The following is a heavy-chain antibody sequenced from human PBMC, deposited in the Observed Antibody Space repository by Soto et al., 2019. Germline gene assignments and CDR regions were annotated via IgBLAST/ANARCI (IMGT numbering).Heavy chain of an antibody. CDR2: IYWDDDK. D-gene: IGHD4-17*01. CDR3: AHRTTAVTWWFDP. CDR1: GFSLTTSRVG. V-gene: IGHV2-5*02. Sequence: QITLKASGPTLVKPTQTLTLTCTFSGFSLTTSRVGVGWFRQPPGKALEWLALIYWDDDKGYSPSLKSRLTINKDTYKNQVVLTMTNMDPSDTATYFCAHRTTAVTWWFDPWGQGTLVTVSS. J-gene: IGHJ5*02.